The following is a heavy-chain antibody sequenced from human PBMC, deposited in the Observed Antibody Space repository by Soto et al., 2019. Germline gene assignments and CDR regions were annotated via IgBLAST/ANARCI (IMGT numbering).Heavy chain of an antibody. J-gene: IGHJ4*02. CDR1: GFTFSSYS. V-gene: IGHV3-48*02. D-gene: IGHD5-12*01. Sequence: PGGSLRLSCAASGFTFSSYSMNWVRQAPGKGLEWVSYISSSGTTIYYADSVKGRFTISRDNAKNSLYLQMNSLRDEDTAVYYCARDGSSNRDGYNDFDYWGQGTQVTVSS. CDR2: ISSSGTTI. CDR3: ARDGSSNRDGYNDFDY.